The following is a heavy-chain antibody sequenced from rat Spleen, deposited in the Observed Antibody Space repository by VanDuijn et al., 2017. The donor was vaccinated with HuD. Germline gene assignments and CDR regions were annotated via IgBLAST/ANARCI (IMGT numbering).Heavy chain of an antibody. CDR2: ISIGGYNT. CDR3: ARHDNMGTANWFAY. D-gene: IGHD1-5*01. J-gene: IGHJ3*01. V-gene: IGHV5-25*01. Sequence: EVQLVESGGGLVQPGRSMKLSCAASGFTFSNSYMAWVRQAPTKGLEWVASISIGGYNTFYPDSVKGRFTISRDNAKSNLYLQMDSLRSEDTATYYCARHDNMGTANWFAYWGQGTLVTVSS. CDR1: GFTFSNSY.